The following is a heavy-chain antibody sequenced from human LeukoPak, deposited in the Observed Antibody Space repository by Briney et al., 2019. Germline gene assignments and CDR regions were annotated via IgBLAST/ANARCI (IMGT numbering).Heavy chain of an antibody. Sequence: GASVKVSCKASGYTFTGYYMHWLRQAPGQGLEWMGWINPNSGGTNYAQKFQGRVTMTRDTSISTAYMELTRLKSDDTAVYYCAREEGYVFDIWGQGTMVTVSS. CDR2: INPNSGGT. J-gene: IGHJ3*02. CDR1: GYTFTGYY. CDR3: AREEGYVFDI. V-gene: IGHV1-2*02.